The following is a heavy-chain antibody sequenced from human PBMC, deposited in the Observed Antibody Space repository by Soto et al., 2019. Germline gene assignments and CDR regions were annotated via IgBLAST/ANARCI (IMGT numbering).Heavy chain of an antibody. Sequence: QVQLQESGPGMVKPSETLSVTCTVSGGYVTGFYWSWIRQPPGKGLEWIGYIFHSGSSNYHPSLKSRVTISVDTSKSQISLRLTSVTAADTPVYYCARASGLGVAHIDYWGQGTLVTVSS. D-gene: IGHD6-19*01. CDR2: IFHSGSS. CDR1: GGYVTGFY. J-gene: IGHJ4*02. CDR3: ARASGLGVAHIDY. V-gene: IGHV4-59*02.